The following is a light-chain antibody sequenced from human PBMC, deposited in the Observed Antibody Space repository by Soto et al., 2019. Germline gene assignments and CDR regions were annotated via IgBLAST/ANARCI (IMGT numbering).Light chain of an antibody. V-gene: IGKV1-39*01. CDR3: QLSLTTPYI. J-gene: IGKJ2*01. CDR2: AAS. Sequence: DLQMTQSPSSLAASVGDRVTITCRASQSIGTYLNWCQQKIGTAPKLLIYAASSLQSGVPSRFSGSGSGTDFTLTISSLQPEDFATYFCQLSLTTPYIFGQGTKVEIK. CDR1: QSIGTY.